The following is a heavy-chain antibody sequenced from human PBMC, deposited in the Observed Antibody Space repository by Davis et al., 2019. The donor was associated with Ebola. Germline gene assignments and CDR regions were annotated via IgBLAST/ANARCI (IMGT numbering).Heavy chain of an antibody. Sequence: MPGGSLRLSCTVSGGSISSHNWWSWVRQSPGKGLEWIGEIYDSGSTNYNPSLKTRVTTSVDTSKNQFSLNLTSVTAADTAVYFRARLRSPRDDAFDIWGQGTLVTVSS. CDR3: ARLRSPRDDAFDI. CDR2: IYDSGST. J-gene: IGHJ3*02. V-gene: IGHV4-4*01. D-gene: IGHD1-14*01. CDR1: GGSISSHNW.